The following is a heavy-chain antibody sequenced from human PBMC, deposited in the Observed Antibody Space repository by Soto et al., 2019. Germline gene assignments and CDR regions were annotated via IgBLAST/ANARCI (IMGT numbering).Heavy chain of an antibody. D-gene: IGHD2-21*02. CDR3: ASTPGDRTRAHWFDP. CDR2: IYSDGSA. CDR1: WFIVSSNY. J-gene: IGHJ5*02. Sequence: GGSLRLSCAASWFIVSSNYMTWVRQAPGKGLEWVSVIYSDGSAYYAGSVKGRFTISRDNSKNTLHLQMNSLRAEDTAVYYCASTPGDRTRAHWFDPWGQGTLVTVSS. V-gene: IGHV3-53*01.